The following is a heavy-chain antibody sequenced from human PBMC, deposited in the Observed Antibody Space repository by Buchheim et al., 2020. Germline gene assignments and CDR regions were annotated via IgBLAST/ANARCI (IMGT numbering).Heavy chain of an antibody. CDR1: GFTFSSYS. D-gene: IGHD3-10*01. V-gene: IGHV3-21*01. CDR3: ARDLRFGELLNAYYYGMDV. CDR2: ISSSSSYI. J-gene: IGHJ6*02. Sequence: EVQLVESGGGLVKPGGSLRLSCAASGFTFSSYSMNWVRQAPGKGLEWVSSISSSSSYIYYADSVKGRFTISRDNAKNSLYLQMNSLRAEDTAVYYCARDLRFGELLNAYYYGMDVWGQGTT.